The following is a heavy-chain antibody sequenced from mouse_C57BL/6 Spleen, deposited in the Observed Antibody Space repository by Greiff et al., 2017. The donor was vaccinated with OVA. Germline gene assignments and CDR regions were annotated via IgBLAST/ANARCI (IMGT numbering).Heavy chain of an antibody. J-gene: IGHJ4*01. Sequence: VQLQQPGAELVMPGASVKLSCKASGYTFTSYWIHWVKQRPGQGLEWIGEIDPSDSYTNYNQKFKGKSTLTVDKSSSTAYMQLSSLTSEDSAVYYCARGREDAMDYWGQGTSVTVSS. CDR2: IDPSDSYT. CDR1: GYTFTSYW. V-gene: IGHV1-69*01. CDR3: ARGREDAMDY.